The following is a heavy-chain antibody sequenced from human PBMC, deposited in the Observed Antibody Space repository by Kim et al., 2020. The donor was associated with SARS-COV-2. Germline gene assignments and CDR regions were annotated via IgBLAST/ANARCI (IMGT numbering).Heavy chain of an antibody. CDR1: GGSISSSSYY. D-gene: IGHD5-18*01. Sequence: SETLSLTCTVSGGSISSSSYYWGWIRQPPGKGLEWIGSIYYSGSTYYNPSLKSRVTISVDTSKNQFSLKLSSVTAADTAVYYCARQRDTAMVTGYFQHWGQGTWSPSPQ. CDR3: ARQRDTAMVTGYFQH. CDR2: IYYSGST. V-gene: IGHV4-39*01. J-gene: IGHJ1*01.